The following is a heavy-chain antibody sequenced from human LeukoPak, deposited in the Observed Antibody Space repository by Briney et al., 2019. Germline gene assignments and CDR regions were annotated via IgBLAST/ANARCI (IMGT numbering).Heavy chain of an antibody. CDR3: ARDYYYDSSGYPDY. J-gene: IGHJ4*02. V-gene: IGHV3-33*01. D-gene: IGHD3-22*01. CDR2: IWYDGSNK. CDR1: GFTFSSYG. Sequence: GGSLRLSCAASGFTFSSYGMHWVRQSPGKGLEWVAVIWYDGSNKYYADSVKGRFTISRDNSKNTLHLQMNSLRAEDTAVYYCARDYYYDSSGYPDYWGQGTLVTVSS.